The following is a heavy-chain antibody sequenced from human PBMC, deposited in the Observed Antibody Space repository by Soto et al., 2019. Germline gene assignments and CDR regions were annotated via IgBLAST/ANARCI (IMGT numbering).Heavy chain of an antibody. D-gene: IGHD3-22*01. Sequence: PSETLSLTCTVSGGSISSTCYYWGWIRQPPGKGLEWIGYIYYSGSTNYNPSLKSRVTISVDTSKNQFSLKLSSVTAADTAVYYCARLGYDSSGYYYDYWGQGTLDTVSS. J-gene: IGHJ4*02. CDR2: IYYSGST. CDR3: ARLGYDSSGYYYDY. CDR1: GGSISSTCYY. V-gene: IGHV4-61*05.